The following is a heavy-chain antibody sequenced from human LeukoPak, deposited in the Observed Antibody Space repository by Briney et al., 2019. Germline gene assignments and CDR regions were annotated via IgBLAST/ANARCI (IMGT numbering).Heavy chain of an antibody. CDR1: GFTFSSYD. CDR2: IGTAGDT. CDR3: ASGRPDYGMDV. V-gene: IGHV3-13*04. Sequence: GGSLRLSCAAPGFTFSSYDMHWVRQATGKGLEWVSAIGTAGDTYYPGSVKGRFTISRENAKNSLYLQMNSLRAGDTAVYYCASGRPDYGMDVWGQGTTVTVSS. J-gene: IGHJ6*02.